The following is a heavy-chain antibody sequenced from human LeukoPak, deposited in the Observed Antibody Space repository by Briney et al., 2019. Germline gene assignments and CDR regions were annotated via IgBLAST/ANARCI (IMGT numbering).Heavy chain of an antibody. D-gene: IGHD1-26*01. J-gene: IGHJ6*02. CDR2: IKSKTDGGTT. Sequence: GGSLRLSCAASGFTFSNAWMSWVRQAPGKGLEWVGRIKSKTDGGTTDYAAPVKGRFTISRDDSKNTLYLQMNSLKTEDTAVYYCTTVGGSPTHYYYYYGMDVWGQGTTVTVSS. CDR3: TTVGGSPTHYYYYYGMDV. V-gene: IGHV3-15*01. CDR1: GFTFSNAW.